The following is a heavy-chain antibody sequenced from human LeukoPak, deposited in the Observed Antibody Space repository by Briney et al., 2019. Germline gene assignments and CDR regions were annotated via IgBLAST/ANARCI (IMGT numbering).Heavy chain of an antibody. J-gene: IGHJ4*02. V-gene: IGHV4-39*07. CDR2: IYYSGTT. CDR1: GGSISISSYY. D-gene: IGHD5-24*01. Sequence: SETLSLTCTVSGGSISISSYYWGWLRQPPGRGLEWIGNIYYSGTTYYNPSLKSRVSISVDTSKNQFSLKLSSLTAADTAVYYCARLRDGYNYGYFDFWGQGTLVTVSS. CDR3: ARLRDGYNYGYFDF.